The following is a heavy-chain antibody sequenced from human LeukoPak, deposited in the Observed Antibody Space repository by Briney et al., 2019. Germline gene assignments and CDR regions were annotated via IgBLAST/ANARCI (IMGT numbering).Heavy chain of an antibody. D-gene: IGHD3-3*01. CDR2: INYSGST. CDR3: ARNLAYYDFWSGYYWFDP. CDR1: GGSFSGYY. V-gene: IGHV4-34*01. J-gene: IGHJ5*02. Sequence: PSETLSLTCAVYGGSFSGYYWSWIRQPPGKGLEWIGEINYSGSTNYNPSLKSRVTISVDTSKNQFSLKLSSVTAADTAVYYCARNLAYYDFWSGYYWFDPWGQGTLVTVSS.